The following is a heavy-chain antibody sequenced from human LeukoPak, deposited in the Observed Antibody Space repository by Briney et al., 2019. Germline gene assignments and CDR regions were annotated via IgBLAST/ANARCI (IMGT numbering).Heavy chain of an antibody. CDR2: IRYDGSNK. D-gene: IGHD3-3*01. J-gene: IGHJ4*02. Sequence: PGGSLRLSCAASGFTFSSYGIHWVRQAPGKGLEWVAFIRYDGSNKYYADSVKGRFTISRDNSKNTLYLQMNSLRAEDTAVYYCAKLRFRAVRFLEWLPPPQDYWGQGTLVTVSS. CDR1: GFTFSSYG. V-gene: IGHV3-30*02. CDR3: AKLRFRAVRFLEWLPPPQDY.